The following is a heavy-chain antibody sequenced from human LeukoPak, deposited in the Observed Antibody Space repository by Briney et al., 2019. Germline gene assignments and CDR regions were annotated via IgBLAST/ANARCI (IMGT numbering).Heavy chain of an antibody. J-gene: IGHJ4*02. CDR3: AKDVGKWESLHFFDY. V-gene: IGHV3-23*01. CDR2: VSGSGAST. Sequence: GGSLRLSCLTSGFTLSTNAMSWVRQAPGKGLEWISGVSGSGASTYYADSVKGRFTISRDDSRNTLYLQMNSLRGDDTAVYYCAKDVGKWESLHFFDYWGQGTLVTVSS. D-gene: IGHD1-26*01. CDR1: GFTLSTNA.